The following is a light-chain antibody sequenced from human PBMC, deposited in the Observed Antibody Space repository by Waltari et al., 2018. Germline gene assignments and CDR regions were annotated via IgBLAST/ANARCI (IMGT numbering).Light chain of an antibody. J-gene: IGLJ1*01. CDR3: CAYAGRGTYV. CDR1: TSDVGSYDL. V-gene: IGLV2-23*02. CDR2: EVF. Sequence: QSALSQPASVSGTPGPSITISCSRTTSDVGSYDLVSWYQQHPGEAPKLLICEVFKRPPDTSSRFSGAKSGSTASLTISGLQPEDEADYYCCAYAGRGTYVFGSGTKVTVL.